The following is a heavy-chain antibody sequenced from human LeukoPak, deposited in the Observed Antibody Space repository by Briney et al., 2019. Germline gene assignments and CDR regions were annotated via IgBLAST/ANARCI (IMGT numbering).Heavy chain of an antibody. CDR2: INYSGTT. V-gene: IGHV4-59*01. CDR1: ADSISPYY. Sequence: SETLSLTCTVSADSISPYYWHWIRQPPGKGLEWIGYINYSGTTDYNPSLKSRVIISVDTSKKQLFLRLRSMTAADTAVYYCAREYSSFEYWGQGTLVTVSS. CDR3: AREYSSFEY. D-gene: IGHD6-13*01. J-gene: IGHJ4*02.